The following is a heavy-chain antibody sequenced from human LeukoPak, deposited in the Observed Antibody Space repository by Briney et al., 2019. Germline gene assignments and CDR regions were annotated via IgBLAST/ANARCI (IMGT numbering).Heavy chain of an antibody. CDR3: AKDQGTLFGYFDY. V-gene: IGHV3-64*01. Sequence: AGGSLRLSCAASGFTFSSYAMHWVRQAPGKGLEYVSAISSNGGSTYYANSVKGRFTISRDNSKNTLYLQMNSLRAEDTAVYYCAKDQGTLFGYFDYWGQGTLVTVSS. CDR1: GFTFSSYA. CDR2: ISSNGGST. D-gene: IGHD3-10*02. J-gene: IGHJ4*02.